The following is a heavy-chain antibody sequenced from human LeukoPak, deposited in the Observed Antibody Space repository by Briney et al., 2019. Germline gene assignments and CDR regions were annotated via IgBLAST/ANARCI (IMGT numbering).Heavy chain of an antibody. CDR1: GDTFTTSH. V-gene: IGHV1-46*01. J-gene: IGHJ4*02. Sequence: GASVKISCKASGDTFTTSHMHWVRQAPGQGLEWMGKINPSGGSTTYAQQFQGRVSMTRDLSMSTVYMELSSLRSEDTVVYYCVRNLMQFTGLAYWGQGTLVTVSS. D-gene: IGHD2-8*02. CDR2: INPSGGST. CDR3: VRNLMQFTGLAY.